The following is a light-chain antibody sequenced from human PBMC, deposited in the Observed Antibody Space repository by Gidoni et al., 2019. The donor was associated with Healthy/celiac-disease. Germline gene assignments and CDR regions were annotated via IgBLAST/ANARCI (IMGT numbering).Light chain of an antibody. J-gene: IGKJ1*01. CDR1: QRVNSN. CDR2: GAS. CDR3: QQYNNWPPWT. V-gene: IGKV3-15*01. Sequence: EIVMTQSPATLSVSPGERATLPCRASQRVNSNLAWYQQKPGQAPRLLIYGASTRATGIPARFSGSGSGTEFTLTISSLQSEDFAVYYCQQYNNWPPWTFGQVTKVEIK.